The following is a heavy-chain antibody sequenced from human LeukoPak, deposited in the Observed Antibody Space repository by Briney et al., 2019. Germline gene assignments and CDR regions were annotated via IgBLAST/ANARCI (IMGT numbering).Heavy chain of an antibody. Sequence: PGGSLRLSWAASGFTFSSYAMSWVRQAPGKGLEWVSAISGSGGSTYYADSVKGRFTISRDNSKNTLYLQMNSLRAEDTAVYYCTYGGAAAGDYYYMDVWGKGTTVTVSS. D-gene: IGHD6-13*01. CDR2: ISGSGGST. CDR1: GFTFSSYA. J-gene: IGHJ6*03. CDR3: TYGGAAAGDYYYMDV. V-gene: IGHV3-23*01.